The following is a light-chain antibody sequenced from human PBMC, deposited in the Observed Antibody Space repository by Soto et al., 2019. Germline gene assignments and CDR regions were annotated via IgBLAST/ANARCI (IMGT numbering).Light chain of an antibody. Sequence: QSVLTQPASVSGSPGQSITISCTGSISDVGGYNYVSWYQQHPGKAPKLMIYDVSNRPSGVSNRFSGSKSGNTASLTIAGLQAEDEADYYCSSYSTTSTLVFAGGTKVTVL. CDR2: DVS. CDR1: ISDVGGYNY. J-gene: IGLJ2*01. V-gene: IGLV2-14*01. CDR3: SSYSTTSTLV.